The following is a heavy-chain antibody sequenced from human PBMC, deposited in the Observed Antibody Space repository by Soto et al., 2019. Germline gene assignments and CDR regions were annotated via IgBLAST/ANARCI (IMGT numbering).Heavy chain of an antibody. CDR3: ARDLGGWTDY. V-gene: IGHV1-3*01. J-gene: IGHJ4*02. D-gene: IGHD6-19*01. Sequence: GRQAPGQRLEWMGWINAGNGNTKYSQKFQGRVTITRDTSASTAYMELSSLRSEDTTVYYCARDLGGWTDYWGQGTLVTVSS. CDR2: INAGNGNT.